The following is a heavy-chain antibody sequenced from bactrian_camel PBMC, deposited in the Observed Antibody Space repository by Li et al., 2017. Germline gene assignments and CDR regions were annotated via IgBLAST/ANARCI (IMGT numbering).Heavy chain of an antibody. D-gene: IGHD2*01. CDR2: VSRSGDNT. V-gene: IGHV3S60*01. J-gene: IGHJ6*01. CDR1: GFIPEVHC. CDR3: AADGSGNWYNCLSSFFGSNFGY. Sequence: VQLVESGGGSVQSGGSLRLSCAASGFIPEVHCMGWFRQPPGKEREVVARVSRSGDNTYYADFAKGRFTISQDNAKNTWSLQMNNLKPEDTGTYYCAADGSGNWYNCLSSFFGSNFGYWGQGTQVTVS.